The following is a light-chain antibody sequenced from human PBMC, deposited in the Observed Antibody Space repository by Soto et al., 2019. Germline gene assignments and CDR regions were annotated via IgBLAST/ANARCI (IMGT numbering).Light chain of an antibody. CDR3: QQSYITPWT. V-gene: IGKV1-39*01. J-gene: IGKJ1*01. CDR2: AAS. CDR1: QSIINH. Sequence: DIQMTQSPSSLSASVGDRVTITCRASQSIINHSNWYQQNPGKAPKLLVYAASSLQSGVPSRFSGSGSGTDFTLTISSLQFEDFATYYCQQSYITPWTFGQGTKVDIK.